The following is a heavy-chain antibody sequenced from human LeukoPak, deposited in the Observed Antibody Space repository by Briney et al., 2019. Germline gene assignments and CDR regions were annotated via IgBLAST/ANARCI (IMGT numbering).Heavy chain of an antibody. CDR3: VKDPGGSGAH. CDR1: GFTFSTFA. D-gene: IGHD3-3*01. Sequence: GGSLRLSCEASGFTFSTFAMHWVRQSPGRGLEYLSGISPNGGTTSHAGSVKGRFTVSRDNSKNTLHLQMRSLRPDDTAVYYCVKDPGGSGAHWGRGTLVTVSS. J-gene: IGHJ4*02. CDR2: ISPNGGTT. V-gene: IGHV3-64D*08.